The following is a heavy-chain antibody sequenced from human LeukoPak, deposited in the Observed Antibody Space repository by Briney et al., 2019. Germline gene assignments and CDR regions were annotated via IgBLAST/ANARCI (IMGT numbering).Heavy chain of an antibody. V-gene: IGHV5-51*01. CDR1: GYSFTSYW. CDR3: VREGVLASMGGPYNWFDP. Sequence: GESLKISCKGSGYSFTSYWIGWVRQMPGKGLEGMGIIYPGDSDTRFSPSFQGQVTISADKSIRTAYLQSSSLKASDTAMYYCVREGVLASMGGPYNWFDPWGPGTLVTVSS. D-gene: IGHD2-2*01. CDR2: IYPGDSDT. J-gene: IGHJ5*02.